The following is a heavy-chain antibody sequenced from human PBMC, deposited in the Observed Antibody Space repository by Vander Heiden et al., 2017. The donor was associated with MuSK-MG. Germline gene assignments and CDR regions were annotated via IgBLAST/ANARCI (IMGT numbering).Heavy chain of an antibody. J-gene: IGHJ4*02. V-gene: IGHV4-39*02. D-gene: IGHD3-22*01. Sequence: QLQLQESGPGLVKHSETLSLTCTVSGGSVSSSSYYWGWIRQPPGKGLEWIGSIYYSGSTYYNPSLKSRVTISVDTSKNHFSLKLSSVTAADTAVYYCARPSRGYYWDFDYWGQGTLVTVSS. CDR2: IYYSGST. CDR3: ARPSRGYYWDFDY. CDR1: GGSVSSSSYY.